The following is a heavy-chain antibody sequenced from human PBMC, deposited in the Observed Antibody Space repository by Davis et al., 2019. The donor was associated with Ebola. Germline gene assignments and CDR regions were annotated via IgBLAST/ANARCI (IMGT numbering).Heavy chain of an antibody. CDR3: ARDFDKVRT. CDR1: GFTFSSYA. J-gene: IGHJ4*02. CDR2: ISGSGGST. V-gene: IGHV3-23*01. Sequence: GGSLRLSCAASGFTFSSYAMTWVRQAPGKGLEWVSGISGSGGSTYYADSVKGRFTISRDNSKNTLYLQMNSLRVEDTAVYYCARDFDKVRTWGQGTLVTVSS. D-gene: IGHD1-1*01.